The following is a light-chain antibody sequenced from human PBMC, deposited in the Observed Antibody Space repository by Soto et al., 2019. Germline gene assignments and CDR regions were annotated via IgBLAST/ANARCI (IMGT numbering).Light chain of an antibody. V-gene: IGLV2-8*01. J-gene: IGLJ3*02. CDR1: SSDVGAYNS. Sequence: QSALTQPASASGSAGQSVTISCTGTSSDVGAYNSVSWYQQHPGKAPRLMIYEVNKRPSGVPDRFSGSKSGNMASLTVSGLQAEDEADYYCNSHGGSNNFWVFGGGTKLTV. CDR3: NSHGGSNNFWV. CDR2: EVN.